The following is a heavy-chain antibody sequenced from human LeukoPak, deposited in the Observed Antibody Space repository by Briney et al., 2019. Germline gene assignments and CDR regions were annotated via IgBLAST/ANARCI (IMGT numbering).Heavy chain of an antibody. CDR1: GGSISTYY. V-gene: IGHV4-59*08. D-gene: IGHD3-22*01. CDR3: ARQIDYYDRSWGWFDP. CDR2: IYYSGST. J-gene: IGHJ5*02. Sequence: SETLSLTCTVSGGSISTYYWSWIRQPPGKGLEWIGYIYYSGSTNYNPSLKSRVTISVDTSKNQSSLKLSSVTAADTAVYYCARQIDYYDRSWGWFDPWGQGTLVTVSS.